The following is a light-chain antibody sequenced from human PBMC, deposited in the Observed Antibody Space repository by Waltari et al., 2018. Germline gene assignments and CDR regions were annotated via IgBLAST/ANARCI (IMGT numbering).Light chain of an antibody. CDR2: VNSEGSH. J-gene: IGLJ3*02. Sequence: QPGNGPWYVVEVNSEGSHSKGDEIPDRFSGSSSGAERYLTISSRQSEDEADYYCQTGGHGTWVFGGGTKLTVL. V-gene: IGLV4-69*01. CDR3: QTGGHGTWV.